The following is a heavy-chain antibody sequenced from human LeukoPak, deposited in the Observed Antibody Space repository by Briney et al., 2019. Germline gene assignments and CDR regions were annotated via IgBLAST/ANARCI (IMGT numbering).Heavy chain of an antibody. V-gene: IGHV3-66*01. CDR3: ARRGDGGRAFDI. Sequence: GGSLRLSCAASGFTVSSKYMTWVRQAPGKGLEWVSVIYSGGPTYYADSVKGRVTISRDNSENTVHLQTNSLRVEDTAMYYCARRGDGGRAFDIWGQGTMVTVSS. J-gene: IGHJ3*02. D-gene: IGHD2-21*02. CDR1: GFTVSSKY. CDR2: IYSGGPT.